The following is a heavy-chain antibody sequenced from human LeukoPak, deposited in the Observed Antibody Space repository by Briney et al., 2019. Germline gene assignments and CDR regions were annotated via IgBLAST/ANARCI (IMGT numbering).Heavy chain of an antibody. D-gene: IGHD2-15*01. CDR1: GDTFSSYA. Sequence: GASLKVSCKASGDTFSSYAISWVRKAPGQGLERMGGIIPILGTANYAQKFQGRVTITADESTSTAYMELSSLRSEDTAVYYCARGSVGYCSGGSCYSATDYWGQGTLVTVSS. CDR3: ARGSVGYCSGGSCYSATDY. CDR2: IIPILGTA. J-gene: IGHJ4*02. V-gene: IGHV1-69*01.